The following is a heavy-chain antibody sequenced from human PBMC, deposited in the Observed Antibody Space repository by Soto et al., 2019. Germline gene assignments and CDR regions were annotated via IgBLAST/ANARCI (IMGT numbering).Heavy chain of an antibody. Sequence: QLQLQESGPGLVKPSETLSLTCTVSGGSISSSSYYWAWVRQPPGKALEWIGGVYYSGTTYYNPSLKSRVTISEDTSKNQFSLRLSSVTAADTAVFYCARLIHCKTTSCYFDYWGQGTLVTVSS. CDR2: VYYSGTT. CDR3: ARLIHCKTTSCYFDY. J-gene: IGHJ4*02. V-gene: IGHV4-39*01. D-gene: IGHD2-2*01. CDR1: GGSISSSSYY.